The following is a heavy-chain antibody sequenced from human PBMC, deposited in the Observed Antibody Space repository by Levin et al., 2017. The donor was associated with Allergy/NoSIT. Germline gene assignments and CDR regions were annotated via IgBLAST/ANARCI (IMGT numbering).Heavy chain of an antibody. CDR2: IYDTGNT. CDR3: ARFVWGSYRGFDY. D-gene: IGHD3-16*02. CDR1: GGSISSDN. V-gene: IGHV4-59*01. Sequence: SETLSLTCTVSGGSISSDNWSWIRQPPGKGLEWIGYIYDTGNTNYNPSLKSRVTLSVDTSKNLFSLKLSSVTPADTAVYYCARFVWGSYRGFDYWGQGTLVTVSS. J-gene: IGHJ4*02.